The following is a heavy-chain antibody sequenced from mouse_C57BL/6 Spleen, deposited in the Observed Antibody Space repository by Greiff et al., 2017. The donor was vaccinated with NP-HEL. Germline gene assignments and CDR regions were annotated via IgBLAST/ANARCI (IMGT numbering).Heavy chain of an antibody. J-gene: IGHJ2*01. CDR3: ARDEGYYGYFDY. CDR2: ISYDGSN. CDR1: GYSITSGYY. V-gene: IGHV3-6*01. Sequence: ESGPGLVKPSQSLSLTCSVTGYSITSGYYWNWIRQFPGNKLEWMGYISYDGSNNYNPSLKNRISITRDTSKNQFFLKLNSVTTEDTATYYCARDEGYYGYFDYWGQGTTLTVSS. D-gene: IGHD2-3*01.